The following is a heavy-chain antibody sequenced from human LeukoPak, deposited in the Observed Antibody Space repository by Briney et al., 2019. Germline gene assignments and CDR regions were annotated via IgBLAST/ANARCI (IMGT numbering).Heavy chain of an antibody. J-gene: IGHJ3*02. CDR3: AIKGWRDAFDI. D-gene: IGHD6-19*01. Sequence: GGSLRLSCAASGFTFSSYSMNWVRQAPGKGLEWVSSISSSSSYIYYADSVKGRFTISRDNAKNSLYLQMNSLRAEDTAVYYCAIKGWRDAFDIRGQGTMVTVSS. CDR2: ISSSSSYI. V-gene: IGHV3-21*01. CDR1: GFTFSSYS.